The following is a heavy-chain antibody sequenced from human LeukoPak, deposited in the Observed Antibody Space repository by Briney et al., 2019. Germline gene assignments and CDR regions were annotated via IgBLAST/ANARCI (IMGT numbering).Heavy chain of an antibody. V-gene: IGHV3-30*02. J-gene: IGHJ4*02. Sequence: GGSLRLSCAASGFPFSDYVMHWVRQAPGKGLEGVAFIQNDGNDKYYADSVKGRFTISRENAKNTLYLQMNSLRAEDTAVYYCARDLVYGSGSYDYWGQGTLVTVSS. D-gene: IGHD3-10*01. CDR1: GFPFSDYV. CDR2: IQNDGNDK. CDR3: ARDLVYGSGSYDY.